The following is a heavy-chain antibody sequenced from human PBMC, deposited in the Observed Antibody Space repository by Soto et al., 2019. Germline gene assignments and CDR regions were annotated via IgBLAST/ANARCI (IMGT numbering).Heavy chain of an antibody. CDR3: ARDRHSSSGYYYYGMDV. J-gene: IGHJ6*02. D-gene: IGHD3-22*01. V-gene: IGHV1-69*01. CDR1: GGTFSSYA. CDR2: IIPIFGTA. Sequence: QVQLVQSGAEVKKPGSSVTVSCKASGGTFSSYAISWVRQAPGQGLAWMGGIIPIFGTANYAQKFQGRVTITADESTSTAYMELSSLRSEDTAVYYCARDRHSSSGYYYYGMDVWGQGTTVTVSS.